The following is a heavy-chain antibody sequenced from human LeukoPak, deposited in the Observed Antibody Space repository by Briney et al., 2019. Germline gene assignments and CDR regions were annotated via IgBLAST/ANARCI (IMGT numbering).Heavy chain of an antibody. V-gene: IGHV4-4*07. CDR3: ARGRYCSADICSGGDAFDI. CDR1: GGSINNYY. J-gene: IGHJ3*02. D-gene: IGHD2-15*01. Sequence: SETLSLTCTVSGGSINNYYCCWIRHPAWQGLELIGRIYTCGSSNYNHSLKSRVTMSVDTSKNQFSLKLSSVTAADTAVYYCARGRYCSADICSGGDAFDIWGQGTMVSVSS. CDR2: IYTCGSS.